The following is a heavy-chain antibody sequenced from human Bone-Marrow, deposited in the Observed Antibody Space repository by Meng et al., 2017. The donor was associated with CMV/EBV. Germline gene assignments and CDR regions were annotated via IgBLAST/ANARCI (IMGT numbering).Heavy chain of an antibody. V-gene: IGHV3-30*02. CDR2: IRYDGSNK. CDR3: AKDKDDFWSGYHLDY. Sequence: GESLKISCAVSGFTFSSYGMHWVRQAPGKGLEWVAFIRYDGSNKYYADSVKGRFTISRDNSKNTLYLQMNSLRAEDTAVYYCAKDKDDFWSGYHLDYWGQGTLVTVSS. J-gene: IGHJ4*01. CDR1: GFTFSSYG. D-gene: IGHD3-3*01.